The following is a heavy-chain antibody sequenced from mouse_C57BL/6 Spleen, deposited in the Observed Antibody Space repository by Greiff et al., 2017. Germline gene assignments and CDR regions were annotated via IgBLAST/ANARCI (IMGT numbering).Heavy chain of an antibody. CDR3: ARHGGAMDY. CDR2: ISSDSSTI. CDR1: GFTFSDYG. Sequence: EVHLVESGGGLVKPGGSLKLSCAASGFTFSDYGMHWVRQAPEKGLEWFAYISSDSSTIYYADTVKGRFTISRDNATNTLCLQMTSLRSEDTAMYYCARHGGAMDYWGQGTSVTVSS. V-gene: IGHV5-17*01. J-gene: IGHJ4*01.